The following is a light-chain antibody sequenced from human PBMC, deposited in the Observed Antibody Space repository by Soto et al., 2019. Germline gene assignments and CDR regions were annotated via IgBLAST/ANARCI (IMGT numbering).Light chain of an antibody. CDR2: KAS. Sequence: DIQMTQSPSTLSASVGDRVTITCRASQSISSWLAWYQQKPGKAPKLLIYKASSLESGGPSRFSGSGSGTEFTLTFSSLQPDDFATYYCQQYNSYPWTFGQGTKVEIK. J-gene: IGKJ1*01. CDR1: QSISSW. V-gene: IGKV1-5*03. CDR3: QQYNSYPWT.